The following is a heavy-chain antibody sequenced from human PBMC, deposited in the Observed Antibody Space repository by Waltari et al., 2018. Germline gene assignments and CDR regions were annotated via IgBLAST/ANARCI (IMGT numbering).Heavy chain of an antibody. CDR1: AVKFIHNT. D-gene: IGHD1-1*01. J-gene: IGHJ6*02. Sequence: EVQLVESGVGLAKPGASLRRSWVGFAVKFIHNTMNWVRQAPGKGLEWVASISTSSSYIYYADSVKGRFAISRDNARNSLYLEMNSLRSDDTAVYFCARGSRTGTTLVSSMDHWGQGTTVNVSS. CDR3: ARGSRTGTTLVSSMDH. V-gene: IGHV3-21*06. CDR2: ISTSSSYI.